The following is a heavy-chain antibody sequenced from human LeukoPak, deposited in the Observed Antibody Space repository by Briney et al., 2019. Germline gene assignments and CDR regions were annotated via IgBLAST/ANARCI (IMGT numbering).Heavy chain of an antibody. J-gene: IGHJ4*02. CDR1: GFTFSSYV. Sequence: GGSLRLSCAASGFTFSSYVMHWVRQAPGKGLEWVAIISYDGSNEYYADSVKGRFTISRDNSKNTLYLQMNSLRAADTAVYYCARDLVSRDGYNFDYWGQGTLVTVSS. CDR3: ARDLVSRDGYNFDY. CDR2: ISYDGSNE. D-gene: IGHD5-24*01. V-gene: IGHV3-30*04.